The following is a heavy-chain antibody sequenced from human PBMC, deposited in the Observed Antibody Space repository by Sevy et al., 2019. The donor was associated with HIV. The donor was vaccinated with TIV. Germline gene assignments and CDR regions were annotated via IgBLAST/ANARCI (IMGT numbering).Heavy chain of an antibody. Sequence: GGSLRLSCAASGFTFSKYSMSWVRQPPGKGLEWVSTLSFGCGEINYADSVKGRFTISRDNSKSSVYLQMNNLRPEDTAVYYCAREGCTKPHDFWGQGTLVTVSA. CDR1: GFTFSKYS. D-gene: IGHD2-8*01. V-gene: IGHV3-23*01. J-gene: IGHJ4*02. CDR3: AREGCTKPHDF. CDR2: LSFGCGEI.